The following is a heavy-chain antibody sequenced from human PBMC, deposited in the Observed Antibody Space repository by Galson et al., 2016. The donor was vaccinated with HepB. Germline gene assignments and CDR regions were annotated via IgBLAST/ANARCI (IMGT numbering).Heavy chain of an antibody. V-gene: IGHV4-39*01. CDR2: IFFTGTT. Sequence: SETLSLTCSVPGGSVSRSSYYWAWIRQPPGKGLEWIGAIFFTGTTYYNPSPKSRITISVDTSKNQFSLKLRSVTATDTAVYYCARHPTPYGSTLRYYPHMDVWGKGTTVTVSS. D-gene: IGHD6-13*01. CDR3: ARHPTPYGSTLRYYPHMDV. CDR1: GGSVSRSSYY. J-gene: IGHJ6*03.